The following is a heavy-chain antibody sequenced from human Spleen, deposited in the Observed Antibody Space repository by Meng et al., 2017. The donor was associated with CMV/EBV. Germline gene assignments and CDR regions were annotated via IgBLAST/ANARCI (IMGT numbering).Heavy chain of an antibody. J-gene: IGHJ4*02. D-gene: IGHD6-13*01. CDR2: IYTSGST. CDR3: ASELPGSSWYYFDY. Sequence: QVQLQESGPGLVQPSETLSLTCTDSGGSISSYSWSWIRQPAGKGLEWIGRIYTSGSTNYNPSLKSRVTMSVDTSKNQFSLKLSSVTAADTAVYYCASELPGSSWYYFDYWGQGTLVTVSS. V-gene: IGHV4-4*07. CDR1: GGSISSYS.